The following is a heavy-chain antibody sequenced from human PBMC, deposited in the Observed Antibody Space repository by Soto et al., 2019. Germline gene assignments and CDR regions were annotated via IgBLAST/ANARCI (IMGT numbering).Heavy chain of an antibody. Sequence: QLQLQESGPGLVKPSETLSLTCTVSGGSISSSSYYWGWIRQPPGKGLEWIRSIYYSGSTYYNPSLKSRVTISVDTSKNQFSLQLSSVTAADTAVYYCARLDSGYDYPIDAFDIWGQGTMVTVSS. CDR2: IYYSGST. CDR1: GGSISSSSYY. J-gene: IGHJ3*02. D-gene: IGHD5-12*01. CDR3: ARLDSGYDYPIDAFDI. V-gene: IGHV4-39*01.